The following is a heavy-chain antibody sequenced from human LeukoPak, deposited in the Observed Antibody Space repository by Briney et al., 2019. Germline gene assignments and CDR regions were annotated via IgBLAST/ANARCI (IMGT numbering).Heavy chain of an antibody. D-gene: IGHD6-6*01. CDR3: ARDGPRIAALGEDFDY. J-gene: IGHJ4*02. CDR1: GYTFTGYY. CDR2: INPSGGST. Sequence: ASVKVSFKASGYTFTGYYMHWVRQAPGQGLEWMGIINPSGGSTSYAQKFQGRVTMTRDTSTSTVYMELSSLRSEDTAVYYCARDGPRIAALGEDFDYWGQGTLVTVSS. V-gene: IGHV1-46*01.